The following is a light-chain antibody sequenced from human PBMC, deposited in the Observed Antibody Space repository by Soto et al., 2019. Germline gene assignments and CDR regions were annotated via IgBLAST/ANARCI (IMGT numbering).Light chain of an antibody. Sequence: DIQMTQSPSTLSASVGDRVTITCRASQSVTHWLVWYQQRPGKAPKLLIYDASTLERGVPSRFSGSGSGTDFTLTISSLQVDDFATYYCHQYHSSSSTFGQGTKVEIK. CDR1: QSVTHW. V-gene: IGKV1-5*01. CDR2: DAS. J-gene: IGKJ1*01. CDR3: HQYHSSSST.